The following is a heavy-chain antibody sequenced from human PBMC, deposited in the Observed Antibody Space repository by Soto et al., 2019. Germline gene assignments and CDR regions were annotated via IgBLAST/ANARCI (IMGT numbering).Heavy chain of an antibody. CDR3: AAGSSGYYYSFDY. Sequence: VASVKVSCKASGYTFTGYYMHWVRQAPGQGREGMGWINPNSRGTNYAQKFQGRVTMTSDTSISTAYMELSRLRSDDTAVYYCAAGSSGYYYSFDYWGQGTLVTVSS. CDR2: INPNSRGT. D-gene: IGHD3-22*01. CDR1: GYTFTGYY. J-gene: IGHJ4*02. V-gene: IGHV1-2*02.